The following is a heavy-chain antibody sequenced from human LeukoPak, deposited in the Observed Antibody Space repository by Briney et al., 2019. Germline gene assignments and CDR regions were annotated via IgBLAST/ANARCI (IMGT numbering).Heavy chain of an antibody. J-gene: IGHJ2*01. CDR2: IYYSGST. CDR1: GGSISSTSFY. D-gene: IGHD6-13*01. CDR3: ARHRIAAAGTYWFDP. V-gene: IGHV4-39*01. Sequence: SETLSLTCTVSGGSISSTSFYWGWIRQPPGKGLEWIGSIYYSGSTYYNPSLKSRVTISVDTSKNKFSLKMNSVTAADTAVYYCARHRIAAAGTYWFDPWGRGTLVTVSS.